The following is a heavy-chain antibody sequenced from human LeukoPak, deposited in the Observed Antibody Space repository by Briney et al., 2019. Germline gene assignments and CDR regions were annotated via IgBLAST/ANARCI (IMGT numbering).Heavy chain of an antibody. Sequence: PSETLSLTCTVSGGSISSSDYYWGWIHQPPGKGLEWIGTIYYSGSTYYNPSLKSRVTISLDTSKNQFSLKLSSVTAADTAVYYCARVLRIPEGYFDYWGQGTLVAVSS. V-gene: IGHV4-39*07. D-gene: IGHD1-14*01. CDR3: ARVLRIPEGYFDY. CDR2: IYYSGST. J-gene: IGHJ4*02. CDR1: GGSISSSDYY.